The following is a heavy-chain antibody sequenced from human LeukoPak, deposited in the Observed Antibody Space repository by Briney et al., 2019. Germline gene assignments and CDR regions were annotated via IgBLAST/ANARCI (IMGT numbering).Heavy chain of an antibody. D-gene: IGHD2-2*01. CDR1: GGSISSGGYY. V-gene: IGHV4-31*03. Sequence: SETLSLTCTVSGGSISSGGYYWSWIRQHPGKGLEWIGYIYYSGSTYYNPSLKSRVTISVYTSKNQFSLKLSSVTAADTAVYYCARSPIVPAAIDGMDVWGKGTTVTVSS. CDR3: ARSPIVPAAIDGMDV. CDR2: IYYSGST. J-gene: IGHJ6*04.